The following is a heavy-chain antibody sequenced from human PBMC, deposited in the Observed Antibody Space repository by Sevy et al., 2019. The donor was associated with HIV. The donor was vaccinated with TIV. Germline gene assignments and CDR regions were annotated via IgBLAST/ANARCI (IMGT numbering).Heavy chain of an antibody. V-gene: IGHV3-74*01. D-gene: IGHD3-3*01. Sequence: AGSLRLSCAASGFTFSSYWMHWVRQAPGKALVWVSRIRSDGSSTNYADSVKGRFTISRDNAKNTLYLQMNSLRAEDTAVYYCARHRAGVVDNWGQGTLVTVSS. CDR1: GFTFSSYW. CDR2: IRSDGSST. CDR3: ARHRAGVVDN. J-gene: IGHJ4*02.